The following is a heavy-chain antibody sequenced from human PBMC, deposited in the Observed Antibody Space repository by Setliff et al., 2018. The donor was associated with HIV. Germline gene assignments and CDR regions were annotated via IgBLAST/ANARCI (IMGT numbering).Heavy chain of an antibody. V-gene: IGHV4-38-2*02. CDR3: ARGLTAPAAAGS. J-gene: IGHJ5*02. CDR2: VYASGST. D-gene: IGHD6-13*01. CDR1: GYSITTGYY. Sequence: SETLSLTCTVSGYSITTGYYWGWIRQSPGKGLECIGTVYASGSTKYNPCLKSRVTISRDTSKNEFSLKLNSVTAADTAVYYCARGLTAPAAAGSWGQVMLVTV.